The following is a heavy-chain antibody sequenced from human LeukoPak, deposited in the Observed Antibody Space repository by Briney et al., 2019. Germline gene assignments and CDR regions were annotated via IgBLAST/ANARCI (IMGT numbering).Heavy chain of an antibody. Sequence: GGSLRLSCAASGFTFSSYAMHWVRQAPGKGLEWVTVISYHARDQFYADSVKGRFTVSRDNSKNTLYLQMNSLRAEDSAVYYCAAQPCSGGVCYLDYWGQETLVTVSS. CDR2: ISYHARDQ. D-gene: IGHD2-8*02. CDR3: AAQPCSGGVCYLDY. J-gene: IGHJ4*02. V-gene: IGHV3-30*04. CDR1: GFTFSSYA.